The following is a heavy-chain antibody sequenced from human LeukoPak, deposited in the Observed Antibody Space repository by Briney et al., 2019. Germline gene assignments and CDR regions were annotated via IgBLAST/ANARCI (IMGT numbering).Heavy chain of an antibody. J-gene: IGHJ4*02. CDR2: INHSGST. CDR1: GGSFSGYY. CDR3: ARGKVATRRSYYFDY. Sequence: SGTLSLTCAVYGGSFSGYYWSWIRQPPGKGLEWIGEINHSGSTNYNPSLKSRVTISVDTSKNQFSLKLSSVTAADTAVYYCARGKVATRRSYYFDYWGQGTLVTVSS. D-gene: IGHD5-12*01. V-gene: IGHV4-34*01.